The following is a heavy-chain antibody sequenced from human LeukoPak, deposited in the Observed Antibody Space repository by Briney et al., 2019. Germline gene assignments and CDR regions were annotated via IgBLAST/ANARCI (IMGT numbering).Heavy chain of an antibody. Sequence: ASVKVSCKASGYTFTSYGISWVRQAPGEGLEWMGWISAYNGNTKDARKFQGRVTMTTDTSTSTAYMELRSLRSDDTAVYYCARDRSITGTSYFDYWGQGTLVTVSS. V-gene: IGHV1-18*01. CDR2: ISAYNGNT. CDR1: GYTFTSYG. J-gene: IGHJ4*02. CDR3: ARDRSITGTSYFDY. D-gene: IGHD1-7*01.